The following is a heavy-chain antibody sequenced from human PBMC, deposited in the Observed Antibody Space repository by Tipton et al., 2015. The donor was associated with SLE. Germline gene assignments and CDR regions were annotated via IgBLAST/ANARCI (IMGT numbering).Heavy chain of an antibody. J-gene: IGHJ4*02. V-gene: IGHV4-59*01. Sequence: TLSLTCTVSGGSISSYYWSWIRQPPGKGLEWIGYIYYSGCTNYNPSLKSRVTISVDTSKNQFSLKLSSMTAADTAVYYCARDSGIAVADWGLGTLVTVSS. CDR2: IYYSGCT. CDR3: ARDSGIAVAD. D-gene: IGHD6-19*01. CDR1: GGSISSYY.